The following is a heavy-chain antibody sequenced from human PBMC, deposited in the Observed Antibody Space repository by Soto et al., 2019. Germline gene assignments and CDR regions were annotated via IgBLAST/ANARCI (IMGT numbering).Heavy chain of an antibody. CDR1: GFTFDSYA. CDR3: ARDGTYWTYTSTWYGNY. Sequence: GGSLRLSCAASGFTFDSYAMHWVRQAPGKGLEWVGLISYDGRKKYYADSVKGRFSISRDDSKKTLYLQMDSLRAEDTAVYYCARDGTYWTYTSTWYGNYWGQGTLVTVSS. J-gene: IGHJ4*02. CDR2: ISYDGRKK. V-gene: IGHV3-30*04. D-gene: IGHD6-13*01.